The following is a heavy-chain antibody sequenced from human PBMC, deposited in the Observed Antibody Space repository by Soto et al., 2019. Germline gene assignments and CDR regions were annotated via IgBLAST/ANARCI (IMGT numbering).Heavy chain of an antibody. J-gene: IGHJ4*02. CDR1: GFSLSTSGVG. CDR2: IYWDDDK. CDR3: GRMRLMSRHDSLPEKLIDY. D-gene: IGHD3-3*01. V-gene: IGHV2-5*02. Sequence: SGPTLVNPTQTLTLTCTFSGFSLSTSGVGVGWIRQPPGKALEWLALIYWDDDKRYSPSLKSRLTITKDTSKNQVVLTMTNMDPVDTATYYCGRMRLMSRHDSLPEKLIDYWGQGTLVTVSS.